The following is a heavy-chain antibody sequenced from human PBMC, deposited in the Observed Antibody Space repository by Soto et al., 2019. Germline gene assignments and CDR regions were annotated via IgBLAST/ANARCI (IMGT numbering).Heavy chain of an antibody. CDR2: IYYSGRT. J-gene: IGHJ5*02. Sequence: SETLSLTCTVSGGSISSSSYYWGWIRQSPGKGLEGIGSIYYSGRTYYNPSLKSRVTISVDTSKNQFSLKLSSVTAADTAVYYCARLSPYSDSWRGHYPPNWFDPWRHATLVTVSS. CDR1: GGSISSSSYY. V-gene: IGHV4-39*01. CDR3: ARLSPYSDSWRGHYPPNWFDP. D-gene: IGHD3-3*01.